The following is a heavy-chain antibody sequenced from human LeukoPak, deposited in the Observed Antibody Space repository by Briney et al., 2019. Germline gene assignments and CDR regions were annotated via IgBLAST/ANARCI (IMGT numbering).Heavy chain of an antibody. Sequence: GGSLRLSCKAPGLTFSNYAMSWVRQAPGTGLEWVSSISASGESSYFADSVKGRFTISRDNFRSTLDLKMSRLRAEDTAVYYCATYQRLRFLDYWGRGTLVTVSS. D-gene: IGHD6-25*01. CDR1: GLTFSNYA. CDR2: ISASGESS. J-gene: IGHJ4*01. V-gene: IGHV3-23*01. CDR3: ATYQRLRFLDY.